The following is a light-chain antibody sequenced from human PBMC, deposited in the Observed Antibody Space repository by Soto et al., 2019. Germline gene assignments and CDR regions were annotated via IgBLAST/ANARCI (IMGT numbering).Light chain of an antibody. CDR2: AAS. CDR3: QQYHSYPRT. Sequence: DIQMTQSPSSLSASVGDRVTITCRASQGISNYLAWFQQKPGKAPKSLIYAASSLQXGVPSKFXXXXXXXXXXXXXXXXQPEDFAXYYCQQYHSYPRTFGGGTKVEIK. J-gene: IGKJ4*01. V-gene: IGKV1-16*02. CDR1: QGISNY.